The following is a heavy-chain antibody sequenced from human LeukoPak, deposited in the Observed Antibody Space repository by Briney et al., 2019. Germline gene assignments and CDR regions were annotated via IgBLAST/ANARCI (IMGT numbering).Heavy chain of an antibody. CDR2: IYHSGST. CDR1: GGSISSGGYS. Sequence: SETLSLTCAVSGGSISSGGYSWSWIRQPPGKGLEWIGYIYHSGSTYYNPSLKSRVTISVDRSKNQFSLKLSSVTAADTAVYYCARGRLGGYSGYDLFDYWGQGTLVTVSS. V-gene: IGHV4-30-2*01. D-gene: IGHD5-12*01. J-gene: IGHJ4*02. CDR3: ARGRLGGYSGYDLFDY.